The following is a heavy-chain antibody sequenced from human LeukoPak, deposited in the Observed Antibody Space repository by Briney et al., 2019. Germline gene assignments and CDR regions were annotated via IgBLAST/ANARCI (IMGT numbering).Heavy chain of an antibody. Sequence: GGSLRLSCAASGFTFSSYAMSWVRQAPGNGLEWVSAISGSGGSTYYADSVKGRFTISRDNSKNTLYLQMNSLRAEDTAVYYCAKDQWESTGPFDYWGQGTLVTVSS. CDR1: GFTFSSYA. CDR2: ISGSGGST. D-gene: IGHD1-26*01. CDR3: AKDQWESTGPFDY. V-gene: IGHV3-23*01. J-gene: IGHJ4*02.